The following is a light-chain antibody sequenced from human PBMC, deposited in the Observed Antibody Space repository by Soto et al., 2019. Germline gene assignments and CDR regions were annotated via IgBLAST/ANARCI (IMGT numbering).Light chain of an antibody. CDR2: GAS. J-gene: IGKJ5*01. V-gene: IGKV3-20*01. Sequence: EIGLTQSPGTLSLSPGERATLSCRASQSVSSSYLAWYQQKPGQAPRLLIYGASSRATGIPDRFSGSGSGTDFTLTISRLEPEDFAVYYCQQYGSSRITFGKGTRLEIK. CDR3: QQYGSSRIT. CDR1: QSVSSSY.